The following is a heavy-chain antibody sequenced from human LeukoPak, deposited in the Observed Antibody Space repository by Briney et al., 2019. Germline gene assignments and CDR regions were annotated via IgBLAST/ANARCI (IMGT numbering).Heavy chain of an antibody. CDR1: GFTVSSNY. CDR3: AKDENYGDYDGFFDY. D-gene: IGHD4-17*01. Sequence: GGSLRLSCAASGFTVSSNYMSWVRQAPGKGLEWVSVIYSGGSTYYADSVKGRFTISRDNSKNTLYLQMNSLRAEDTAVYYCAKDENYGDYDGFFDYWGQGTLVTVSS. CDR2: IYSGGST. V-gene: IGHV3-53*01. J-gene: IGHJ4*02.